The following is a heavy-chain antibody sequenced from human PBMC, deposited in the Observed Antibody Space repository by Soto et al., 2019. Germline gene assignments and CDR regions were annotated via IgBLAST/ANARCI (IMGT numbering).Heavy chain of an antibody. CDR3: ARGLLHDSSGYPGPPTH. CDR1: GDSISSGVYY. V-gene: IGHV4-31*03. CDR2: IYYSGST. Sequence: SETLSLTCTVSGDSISSGVYYWSWIRQHPGKGLEWIGYIYYSGSTYYNPSLKSRVTISVDTSKNQFSLKLSSVTAADTAVYYCARGLLHDSSGYPGPPTHWGQGTLVTVSS. D-gene: IGHD3-22*01. J-gene: IGHJ4*02.